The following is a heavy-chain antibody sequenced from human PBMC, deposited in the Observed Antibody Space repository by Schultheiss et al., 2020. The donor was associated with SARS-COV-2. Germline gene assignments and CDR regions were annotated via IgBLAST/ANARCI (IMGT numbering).Heavy chain of an antibody. V-gene: IGHV4-4*07. CDR2: IYTSGST. D-gene: IGHD2-2*02. Sequence: SETLSLTCTVSGGSISSYYWSWIRQPPGKGLEWIGRIYTSGSTNYNPSLKSRVTMSVDTSKNQFSLKLSSVTAADTAVYYCAKETSLSDIVVVPAAIDYWGQGTLVTVSS. CDR3: AKETSLSDIVVVPAAIDY. J-gene: IGHJ4*02. CDR1: GGSISSYY.